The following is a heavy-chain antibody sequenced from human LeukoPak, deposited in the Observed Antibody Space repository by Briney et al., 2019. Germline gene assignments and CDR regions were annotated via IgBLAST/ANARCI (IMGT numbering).Heavy chain of an antibody. CDR3: ANYSGSSRWFDY. CDR2: IKEDGSER. D-gene: IGHD6-13*01. Sequence: GGSLRLSCEGSAFIFSGHWMNWVRQTPGKGLEWVASIKEDGSERQYVDSVKGRFSISRDNTKGSLFLQLNSLRAEDTAVYYCANYSGSSRWFDYWGQGTLVTVSS. V-gene: IGHV3-7*03. CDR1: AFIFSGHW. J-gene: IGHJ4*02.